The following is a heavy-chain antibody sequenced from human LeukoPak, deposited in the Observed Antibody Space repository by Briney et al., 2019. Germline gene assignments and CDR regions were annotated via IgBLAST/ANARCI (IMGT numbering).Heavy chain of an antibody. V-gene: IGHV3-23*01. CDR2: ISSSGHST. D-gene: IGHD3-10*01. J-gene: IGHJ6*02. CDR1: GFTFSSYA. CDR3: AKASPYGTGHYSYAMDV. Sequence: PGGSLRLSCAASGFTFSSYAMSWVRQAPGKGLEWVSSISSSGHSTYYADSVKGRFTISRDNSKNTLYLQMNSLSAEDTAVYYCAKASPYGTGHYSYAMDVWGQGTTVIVSS.